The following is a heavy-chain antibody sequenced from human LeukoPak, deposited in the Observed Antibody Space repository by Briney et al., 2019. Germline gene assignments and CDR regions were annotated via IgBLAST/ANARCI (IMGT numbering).Heavy chain of an antibody. D-gene: IGHD3-22*01. CDR2: IYYSGST. V-gene: IGHV4-59*01. CDR1: GGSIGSYY. CDR3: ARSTVAYYYDSSGYYFDY. Sequence: SETLSLTCTVSGGSIGSYYWNWIRQPPGKGLEWIGYIYYSGSTNYNPSLKNRVTISVDTSKNQFSLKLSSVTAADTAVYYCARSTVAYYYDSSGYYFDYWGQGTLVTVSS. J-gene: IGHJ4*02.